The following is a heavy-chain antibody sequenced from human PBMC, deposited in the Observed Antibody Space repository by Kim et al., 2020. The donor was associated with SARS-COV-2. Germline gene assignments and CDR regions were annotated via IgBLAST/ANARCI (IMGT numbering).Heavy chain of an antibody. CDR1: GFSFSDYY. CDR3: VRETAY. Sequence: GGSLRLSCAASGFSFSDYYMTWIRQAPGKGLEWVAYINTYGSSINYADSVNGRFTISRDNAKKSLSLQMNSLTPVDTAVYHCVRETAYRVHGTLVTVSS. J-gene: IGHJ1*01. V-gene: IGHV3-11*01. D-gene: IGHD4-4*01. CDR2: INTYGSSI.